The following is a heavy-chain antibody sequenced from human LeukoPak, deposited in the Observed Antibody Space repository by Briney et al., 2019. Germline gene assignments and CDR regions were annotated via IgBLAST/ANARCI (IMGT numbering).Heavy chain of an antibody. D-gene: IGHD3-10*01. V-gene: IGHV1-18*04. CDR1: GYTFTIYG. Sequence: ASVKVSCKASGYTFTIYGISWVRQAPGQGLEWMGWISAYNGNTNYAQKLQGRVTMTTGTSTSTAYMELRSLRSDDTAVYYCARVLWFGELLLYYFDYWGQGTLVTVSS. CDR3: ARVLWFGELLLYYFDY. J-gene: IGHJ4*02. CDR2: ISAYNGNT.